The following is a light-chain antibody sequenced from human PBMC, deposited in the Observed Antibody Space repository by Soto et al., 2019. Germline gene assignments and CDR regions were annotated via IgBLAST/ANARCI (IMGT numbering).Light chain of an antibody. CDR3: QQSYSTPLT. J-gene: IGKJ4*01. CDR1: QSISSY. V-gene: IGKV1-39*01. CDR2: AAS. Sequence: DIQMTQSPSSVSASVGDRVTITCRASQSISSYLNWYQQKPGKAPKLLIYAASSLQSGVPSRFSGSGSGTDFTLTIGSLQPEDFATYYCQQSYSTPLTFGGGTKVDIK.